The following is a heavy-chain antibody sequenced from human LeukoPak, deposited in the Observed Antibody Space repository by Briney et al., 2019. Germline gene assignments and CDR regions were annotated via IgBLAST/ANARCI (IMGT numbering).Heavy chain of an antibody. CDR1: GYTFTSYG. CDR2: ISAYNGNT. Sequence: ASVKVSCKASGYTFTSYGISWVRQAPGQGLEWMGWISAYNGNTNYAQKLQGRVTITRDTSASTAYMELSSLRSEDTAVYYCARGYCSGGSCYSFDYWGQGTLVTVSS. CDR3: ARGYCSGGSCYSFDY. V-gene: IGHV1-18*01. D-gene: IGHD2-15*01. J-gene: IGHJ4*02.